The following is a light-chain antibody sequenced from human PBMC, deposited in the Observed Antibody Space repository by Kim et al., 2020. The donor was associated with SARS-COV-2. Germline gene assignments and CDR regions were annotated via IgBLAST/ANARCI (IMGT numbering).Light chain of an antibody. J-gene: IGKJ4*01. Sequence: ASVGDRVTITCRASQGVSSHLAWYQQKPGKAPNLLIYEVSTLQSGVPSRFSGSGSGTDFTLTVSSLQPEDFATYFCQHLNGYPVTFGGGTKVDIK. CDR1: QGVSSH. CDR2: EVS. CDR3: QHLNGYPVT. V-gene: IGKV1-9*01.